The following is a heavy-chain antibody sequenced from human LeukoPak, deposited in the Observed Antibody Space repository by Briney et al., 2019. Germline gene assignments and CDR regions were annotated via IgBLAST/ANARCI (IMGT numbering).Heavy chain of an antibody. J-gene: IGHJ4*02. CDR2: ISGSGGTT. D-gene: IGHD1-1*01. CDR3: AKTGNPATGDY. CDR1: GFTFSDYY. Sequence: PGGSLRLSCAASGFTFSDYYMSWIRQAPGKGLEWVSAISGSGGTTYYADSVKGRFTISRDNSKNTLYLQMNGLRAEDTAVYYCAKTGNPATGDYWGQGTLVTVSS. V-gene: IGHV3-23*01.